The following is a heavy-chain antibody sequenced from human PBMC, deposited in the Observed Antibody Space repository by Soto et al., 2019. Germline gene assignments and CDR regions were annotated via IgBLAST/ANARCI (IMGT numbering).Heavy chain of an antibody. Sequence: GGSLRLSCAASGFTFDDYAMHWVRQAPGKGLEWVSGISWNSGSIGYADSVKGRFTISRDNAKNSLYLQMNSLRAEDTALYYCAKSFRGSAAFDYWGQGTLVTVSS. D-gene: IGHD6-13*01. CDR3: AKSFRGSAAFDY. J-gene: IGHJ4*02. V-gene: IGHV3-9*01. CDR2: ISWNSGSI. CDR1: GFTFDDYA.